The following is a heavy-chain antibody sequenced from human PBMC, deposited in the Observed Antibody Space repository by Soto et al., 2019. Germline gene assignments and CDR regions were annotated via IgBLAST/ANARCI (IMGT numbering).Heavy chain of an antibody. V-gene: IGHV3-23*01. CDR2: ITGSDGRT. CDR3: AKATYDTTFYTSSFDS. J-gene: IGHJ4*02. D-gene: IGHD3-22*01. CDR1: EFTFSNYA. Sequence: VQLLESGGGLVQPGGSLRLSCAASEFTFSNYAMTWVRQAPGKGLEWVSLITGSDGRTYYADSVKGRFTISRDNSKNTLFPQMNSLRAEDTAVYYCAKATYDTTFYTSSFDSWGQGTLVTVSS.